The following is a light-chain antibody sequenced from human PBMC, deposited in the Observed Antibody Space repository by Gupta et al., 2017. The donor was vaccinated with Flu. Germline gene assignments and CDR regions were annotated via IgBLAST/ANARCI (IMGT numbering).Light chain of an antibody. CDR3: SSYTSSRTYV. Sequence: QSALTQPASVSGSPGQSITISCTGTSSDIGSYNYVSWYQQHPGKAPKLMIYEVSNRPSGVFNRVSGSKSGNTASLTISGLQAEDEADYYCSSYTSSRTYVFGTGTKVTVL. CDR1: SSDIGSYNY. V-gene: IGLV2-14*01. J-gene: IGLJ1*01. CDR2: EVS.